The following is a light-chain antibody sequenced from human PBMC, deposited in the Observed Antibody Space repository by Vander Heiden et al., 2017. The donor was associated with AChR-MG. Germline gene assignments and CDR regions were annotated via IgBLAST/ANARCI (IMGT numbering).Light chain of an antibody. Sequence: QSALTQPRSVSGSPGPSVTISCTGTSSDVGGYNYDSWYQQHPGKAPNLMIYDVSKRPSGVPDRFSGSKSGNTASLTISGLQAEDEADYYCCSYAGSYPWVFGGGTKLTVL. CDR3: CSYAGSYPWV. J-gene: IGLJ3*02. V-gene: IGLV2-11*01. CDR2: DVS. CDR1: SSDVGGYNY.